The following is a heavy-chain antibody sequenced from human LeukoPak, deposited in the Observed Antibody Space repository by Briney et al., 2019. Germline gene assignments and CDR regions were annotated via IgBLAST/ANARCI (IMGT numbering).Heavy chain of an antibody. V-gene: IGHV3-48*01. CDR3: ARGEPTYYDVWSGLDCYMDV. CDR1: GFTFSSYS. Sequence: GGSLRLSCAASGFTFSSYSMNWVRQAPGKGLEWVSYISSSSSTIYYADSVKGRFTISRDNAKNSLYLQMNSLRAEDTAVYYCARGEPTYYDVWSGLDCYMDVWGKGATVTVSS. J-gene: IGHJ6*03. CDR2: ISSSSSTI. D-gene: IGHD3-3*01.